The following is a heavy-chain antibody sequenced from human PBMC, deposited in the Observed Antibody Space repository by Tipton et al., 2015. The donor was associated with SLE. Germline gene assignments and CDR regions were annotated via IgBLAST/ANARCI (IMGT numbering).Heavy chain of an antibody. Sequence: TLSLTCTVSSGSIRSGSFYWGWIRQPPGKGLEWIGSIYYTGSTHYNPSLKSRITISVDTSKNQFSLKLSAVTAADTAVYYCVRDRYCSWTSCSAFDSWGQGTLVTVSS. CDR2: IYYTGST. V-gene: IGHV4-39*07. J-gene: IGHJ4*02. CDR3: VRDRYCSWTSCSAFDS. D-gene: IGHD2-2*01. CDR1: SGSIRSGSFY.